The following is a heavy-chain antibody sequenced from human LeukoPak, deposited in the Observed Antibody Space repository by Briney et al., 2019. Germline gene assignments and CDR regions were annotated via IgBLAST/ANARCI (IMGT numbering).Heavy chain of an antibody. D-gene: IGHD5-18*01. J-gene: IGHJ3*02. CDR3: ARSDTTMVTGNAFDI. CDR1: GGSISSYY. V-gene: IGHV4-59*01. CDR2: ISYSGST. Sequence: SETLSLTCTVSGGSISSYYWSWIRQPPGKGLEWIGYISYSGSTNYNPSLKSRVIISLDTSKNQFSLKLSSVTAADTAVYYCARSDTTMVTGNAFDIWGQGTMVTVSS.